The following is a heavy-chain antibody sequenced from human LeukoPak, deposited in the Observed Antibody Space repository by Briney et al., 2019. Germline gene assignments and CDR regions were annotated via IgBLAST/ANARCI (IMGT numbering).Heavy chain of an antibody. CDR2: ISWNSGSI. CDR3: AKPYYDILTGYVRGAFDI. D-gene: IGHD3-9*01. V-gene: IGHV3-9*01. CDR1: GFTFDDYT. J-gene: IGHJ3*02. Sequence: PGGSQRLSCAASGFTFDDYTMHWVRQAPGKGLEWVSGISWNSGSIGYADSVKGRFTISRDNAKNSLYLQMNSLRAEDTALYYCAKPYYDILTGYVRGAFDIWGQGTMVTVSS.